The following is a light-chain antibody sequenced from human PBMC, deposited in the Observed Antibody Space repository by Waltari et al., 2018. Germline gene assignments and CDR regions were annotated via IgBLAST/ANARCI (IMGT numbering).Light chain of an antibody. CDR2: RVS. V-gene: IGKV2-30*02. CDR1: QSLLHMDGNTY. Sequence: DVVMTQSPLSLPVTLGQPASTPGNSSQSLLHMDGNTYLSWFQQRQGQSPRRLFYRVSRRDPGLPDRFGDSGTGTHFTLTIRRVEAEDVGLYFCMQGIHWPWPFGPGTRV. CDR3: MQGIHWPWP. J-gene: IGKJ1*01.